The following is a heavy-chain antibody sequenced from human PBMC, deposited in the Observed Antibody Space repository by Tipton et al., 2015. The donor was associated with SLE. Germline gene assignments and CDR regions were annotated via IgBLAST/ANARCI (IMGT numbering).Heavy chain of an antibody. D-gene: IGHD3-16*02. J-gene: IGHJ3*02. Sequence: TLSLTCAVYGGSFSGYYWSWIRQPPGKGLEWIGEINHSGSTYYNPSLKSRVTISVDTSKNQFSLKLSSVTAADTAVCYCARGWGLRLGELSLNAFDIWGQGTMVTVSS. CDR3: ARGWGLRLGELSLNAFDI. CDR1: GGSFSGYY. CDR2: INHSGST. V-gene: IGHV4-34*01.